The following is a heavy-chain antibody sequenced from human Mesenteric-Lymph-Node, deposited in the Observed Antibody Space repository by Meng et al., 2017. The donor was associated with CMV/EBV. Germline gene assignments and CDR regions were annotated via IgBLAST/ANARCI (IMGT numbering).Heavy chain of an antibody. D-gene: IGHD2-15*01. Sequence: GTVSSYAISWGRQATGQGLEWMGGIIPIFGTANYAQKFQGRVTITTDESTSTAYMELSSLRSEDTAVYYCARGEDCSGGSCYSGFDPWGQGTLVTVSS. J-gene: IGHJ5*02. CDR1: GTVSSYA. CDR3: ARGEDCSGGSCYSGFDP. V-gene: IGHV1-69*05. CDR2: IIPIFGTA.